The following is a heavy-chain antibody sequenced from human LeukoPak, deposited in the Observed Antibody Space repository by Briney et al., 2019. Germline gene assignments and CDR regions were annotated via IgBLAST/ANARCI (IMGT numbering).Heavy chain of an antibody. J-gene: IGHJ5*02. CDR1: GGSISSYY. CDR2: IYYSGST. CDR3: ARDRDWFDP. V-gene: IGHV4-59*01. Sequence: SETLSLTCTVSGGSISSYYWSWIRQPPGKGLEWIGYIYYSGSTNYNPSLKSRVTISVDTSKNQFSLKLSSVTAADTAVYYCARDRDWFDPWGQGTLVTVSS.